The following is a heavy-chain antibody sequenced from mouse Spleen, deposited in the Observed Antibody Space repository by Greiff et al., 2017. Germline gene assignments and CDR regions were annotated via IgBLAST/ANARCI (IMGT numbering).Heavy chain of an antibody. J-gene: IGHJ2*01. CDR3: ARLTLYFDY. CDR1: GYTFTDYY. CDR2: INPNNGGT. V-gene: IGHV1-26*01. Sequence: EVQLQQSGPELVKPGASVKISCKASGYTFTDYYMNWVKQSHGKSLEWIGDINPNNGGTSYNQKFKGKATLTVDKSSSTAYMELRSLTSEDSAVYYCARLTLYFDYWGQGTTLTVSS.